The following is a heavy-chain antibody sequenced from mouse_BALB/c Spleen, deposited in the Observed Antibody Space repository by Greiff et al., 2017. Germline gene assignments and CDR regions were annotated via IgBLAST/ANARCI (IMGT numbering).Heavy chain of an antibody. D-gene: IGHD2-2*01. V-gene: IGHV2-9*02. CDR3: ARGRDYGYDGAMDY. J-gene: IGHJ4*01. Sequence: QVQLQQSGPGLVAPSQSLSITCTVSGFSLTSYGVHWVRQPPGKGLEWLGVIWAGGSTNYNSALMSRLSISKDNSKSQVFLKMNSLQTDDTAMYYCARGRDYGYDGAMDYWGQGTSVTVSS. CDR2: IWAGGST. CDR1: GFSLTSYG.